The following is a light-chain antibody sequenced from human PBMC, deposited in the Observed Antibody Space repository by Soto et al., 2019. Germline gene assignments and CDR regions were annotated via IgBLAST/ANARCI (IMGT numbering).Light chain of an antibody. CDR3: QQYSTYSRT. Sequence: DIQMTQSPSILSASVGDRVTITCRDSQSIGSWLAWYQHKPGKAPKLLIYKASSLESGVPLRFSGSGSGTEFTLTISSLQRDDFATYYCQQYSTYSRTFGQGTKGEIK. CDR1: QSIGSW. J-gene: IGKJ1*01. V-gene: IGKV1-5*03. CDR2: KAS.